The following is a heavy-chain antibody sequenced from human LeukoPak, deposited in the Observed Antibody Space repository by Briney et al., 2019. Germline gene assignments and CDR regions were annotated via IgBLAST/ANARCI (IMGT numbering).Heavy chain of an antibody. V-gene: IGHV1-2*02. CDR3: ARGGNGISFDFYCDC. D-gene: IGHD2-21*01. Sequence: ASVKVSCKASGYTFTGYYMHWVRQAPGQGLEWMGWINPNSGGTNYAQKFQGRVTMTRDTSISTPYMELSRLRADDTAVYYCARGGNGISFDFYCDCWRRGNLATVS. CDR2: INPNSGGT. J-gene: IGHJ4*02. CDR1: GYTFTGYY.